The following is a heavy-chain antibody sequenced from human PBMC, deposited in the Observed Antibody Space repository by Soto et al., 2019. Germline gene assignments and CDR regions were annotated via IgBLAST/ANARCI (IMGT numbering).Heavy chain of an antibody. CDR1: GFPFGGYG. CDR3: ARRLGASSYFSPDY. J-gene: IGHJ4*02. D-gene: IGHD6-13*01. V-gene: IGHV3-30*03. CDR2: LANDGSYQ. Sequence: QVQLVESVGGVVQPGGSLRLSCEASGFPFGGYGMHWVRKSPDEGLEWVAVLANDGSYQYYPESMKGRFNIPRDHSKNTLSLQMDSLSPGCTAVYYCARRLGASSYFSPDYWGQGTLVTVSS.